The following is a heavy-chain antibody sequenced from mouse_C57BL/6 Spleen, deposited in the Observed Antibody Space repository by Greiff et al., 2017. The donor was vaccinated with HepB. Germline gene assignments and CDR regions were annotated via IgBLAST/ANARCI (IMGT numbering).Heavy chain of an antibody. CDR2: IRSKSSNYAT. CDR3: VSQGSNYGFAY. D-gene: IGHD2-5*01. J-gene: IGHJ3*01. CDR1: GFTFNTYA. Sequence: EVHLVESGGGLVQPKGSLKLSCAASGFTFNTYAMHWVRQAPGKGLEWVARIRSKSSNYATYYADSVKDRFTISRDESQSMLYLQMNTLKTEDTAMDYCVSQGSNYGFAYWGQGTLVTVSA. V-gene: IGHV10-3*01.